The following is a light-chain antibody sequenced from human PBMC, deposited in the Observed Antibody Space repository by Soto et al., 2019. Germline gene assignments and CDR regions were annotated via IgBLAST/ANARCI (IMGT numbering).Light chain of an antibody. J-gene: IGKJ1*01. CDR2: GAS. CDR1: QSVSSSY. Sequence: EIVLTQSPGTLSLSPGERATLSCRASQSVSSSYLAWYQQKPGQAARLLIYGASSRATGIPDWFSGSGSGKDFALTNSGLEPEDFAVYYCQQYGGSPGTFGQGTKVEIK. CDR3: QQYGGSPGT. V-gene: IGKV3-20*01.